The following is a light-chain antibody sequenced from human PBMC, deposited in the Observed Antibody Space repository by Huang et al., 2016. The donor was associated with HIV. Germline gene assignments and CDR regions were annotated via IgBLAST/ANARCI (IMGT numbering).Light chain of an antibody. CDR3: QQSRSLPRT. Sequence: EIQLTQSPSSLSASVGDGITITCRASENSVYSLSWFRQRPGRAPEALIYAASRLHAGVPSKFSATGSGANFTLSIDGRGPEDFATYYCQQSRSLPRTYGGGTKVDI. CDR1: ENSVYS. CDR2: AAS. J-gene: IGKJ4*01. V-gene: IGKV1-39*01.